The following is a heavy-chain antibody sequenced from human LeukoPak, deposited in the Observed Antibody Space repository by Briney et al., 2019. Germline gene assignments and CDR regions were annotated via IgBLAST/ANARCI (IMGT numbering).Heavy chain of an antibody. J-gene: IGHJ1*01. CDR2: ISHDGTTT. V-gene: IGHV3-30*18. CDR3: AKEPNAYSSGWYFQN. D-gene: IGHD6-25*01. CDR1: GFXFSNDG. Sequence: GGPLTLCCGTAGFXFSNDGVQWGRHAPGKCLEWGAVISHDGTTTFYADSVKGRFTISRDNSKNTLGLQMDSLRAEDTAVYFCAKEPNAYSSGWYFQNWGQGTLVTVSS.